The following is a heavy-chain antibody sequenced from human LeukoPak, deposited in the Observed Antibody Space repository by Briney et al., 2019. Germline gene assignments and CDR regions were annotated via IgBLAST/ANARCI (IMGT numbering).Heavy chain of an antibody. J-gene: IGHJ4*02. Sequence: ASVKVSCKASGYTFTGYYMHWVRQAPGQGLEWMGWISAYNGNTNYAQKLQGRVTMTTDTSTSTAYMELRSLRSDDTAVYYCARDLTSSYYFDYWGQGTLVTVSS. V-gene: IGHV1-18*04. CDR3: ARDLTSSYYFDY. CDR1: GYTFTGYY. CDR2: ISAYNGNT.